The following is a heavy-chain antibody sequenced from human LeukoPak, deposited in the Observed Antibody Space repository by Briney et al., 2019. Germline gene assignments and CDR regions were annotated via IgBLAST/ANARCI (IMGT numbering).Heavy chain of an antibody. CDR1: GGSFSGYY. D-gene: IGHD3-9*01. Sequence: PSETLSLTCAVYGGSFSGYYWTWIRQPPGKGLEWIGEINHRGSTNYKPSLKSRVTISGDTSKNQFSLKLSSVTAADTAVYYCARGPLIEPVILGGYYYFDYWGQGTLVTVSS. CDR3: ARGPLIEPVILGGYYYFDY. CDR2: INHRGST. J-gene: IGHJ4*02. V-gene: IGHV4-34*01.